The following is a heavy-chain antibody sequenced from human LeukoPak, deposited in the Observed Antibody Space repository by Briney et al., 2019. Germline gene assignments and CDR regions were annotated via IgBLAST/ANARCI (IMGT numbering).Heavy chain of an antibody. Sequence: GRSLRLSCAASAFTFSTYGMHWVRQAPGKGLEWVAVISYDGSNKYYGESVKGRFTISRDNAKNSLYLQMNSLRAEDTAVYYCARDYGGSSPFDYWGQGTLVTVSS. CDR1: AFTFSTYG. D-gene: IGHD4-23*01. CDR2: ISYDGSNK. V-gene: IGHV3-30*03. J-gene: IGHJ4*02. CDR3: ARDYGGSSPFDY.